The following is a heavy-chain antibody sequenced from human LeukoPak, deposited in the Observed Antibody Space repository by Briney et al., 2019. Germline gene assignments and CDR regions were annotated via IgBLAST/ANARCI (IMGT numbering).Heavy chain of an antibody. D-gene: IGHD3-9*01. CDR1: GYTFTSYG. CDR2: INPNSGGT. J-gene: IGHJ4*02. V-gene: IGHV1-2*02. CDR3: AFGNYDILGV. Sequence: ASVKVSCKASGYTFTSYGISWVRQAPGQGLEWMGWINPNSGGTNYAQKFQGRVTMTRDTSISTAYMELSRLRSDDTAVYYCAFGNYDILGVWGQGTLVTVSS.